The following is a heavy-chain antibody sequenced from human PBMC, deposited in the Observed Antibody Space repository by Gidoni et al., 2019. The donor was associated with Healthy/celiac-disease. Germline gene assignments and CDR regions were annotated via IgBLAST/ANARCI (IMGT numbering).Heavy chain of an antibody. CDR2: INPNSGGT. V-gene: IGHV1-2*04. CDR1: GYTFTCYY. Sequence: QVQLVQSGAEVKKPGASVKVSCKASGYTFTCYYMHWGRQAPGQGLEWMGWINPNSGGTNYAQKFQGWVTMTRDTSISTAYMELSRLRSDDTAVYYCARDITVFGVKTYGMDVWGQGTTVTVSS. CDR3: ARDITVFGVKTYGMDV. D-gene: IGHD3-3*01. J-gene: IGHJ6*02.